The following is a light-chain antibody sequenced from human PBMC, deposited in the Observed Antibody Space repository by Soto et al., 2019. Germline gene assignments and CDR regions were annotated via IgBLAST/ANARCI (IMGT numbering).Light chain of an antibody. J-gene: IGKJ2*01. CDR3: MQGTHWPYT. Sequence: DAVVTQSPLSLPVTLGQPASISCRSSQSLVHSDGNTYLSWFQQRPGQSPRRLMYKISNRDAGVPPRFSGSGSGTDFTLKITRVEAGDACIYYCMQGTHWPYTFGQGTKLEI. CDR1: QSLVHSDGNTY. V-gene: IGKV2-30*02. CDR2: KIS.